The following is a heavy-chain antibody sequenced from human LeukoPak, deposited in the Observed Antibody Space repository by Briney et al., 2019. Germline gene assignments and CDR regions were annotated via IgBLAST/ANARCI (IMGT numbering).Heavy chain of an antibody. CDR3: ARDSLLLDSYYGXAFDI. Sequence: PGGSLRLSCADSGFTFSDYYMSWIRQAPGKGLEWVSYISSSGSTIYYADSVKGRFTISRDNAKNSLYLQMNSLRAEDTAVYYCARDSLLLDSYYGXAFDIXGXXTXXXXSS. CDR2: ISSSGSTI. J-gene: IGHJ3*02. V-gene: IGHV3-11*01. D-gene: IGHD2-2*01. CDR1: GFTFSDYY.